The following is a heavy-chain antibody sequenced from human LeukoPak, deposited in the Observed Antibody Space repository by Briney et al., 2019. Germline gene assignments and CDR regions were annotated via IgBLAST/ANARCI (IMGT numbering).Heavy chain of an antibody. V-gene: IGHV3-48*03. CDR1: GFTFSSYE. D-gene: IGHD5-24*01. J-gene: IGHJ4*02. Sequence: GGSLRLSCAASGFTFSSYEMNWVRQAPGKGLEWVSYISSSGSTIYYADSVKGRFTISRDNAKNSLYLQMNSLRAEDTAVYYCARGGRWHSPVDWGQGTLVTVSS. CDR3: ARGGRWHSPVD. CDR2: ISSSGSTI.